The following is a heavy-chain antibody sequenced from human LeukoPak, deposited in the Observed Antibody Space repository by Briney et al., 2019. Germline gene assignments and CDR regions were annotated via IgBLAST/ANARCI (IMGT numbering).Heavy chain of an antibody. CDR3: GRDLGGRSGY. D-gene: IGHD1-26*01. J-gene: IGHJ4*02. CDR1: GFTFRTYW. CDR2: INEDGSIT. Sequence: TGGSLRLSCAVSGFTFRTYWMHWVRQVPGEGLVWVSRINEDGSITNYEDSVKGRFTISRDNAENTLYLQMNSLTAEDTAVYYCGRDLGGRSGYWGLGTLVTVSS. V-gene: IGHV3-74*01.